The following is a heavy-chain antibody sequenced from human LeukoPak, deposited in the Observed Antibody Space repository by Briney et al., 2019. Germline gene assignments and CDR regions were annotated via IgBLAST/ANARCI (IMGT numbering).Heavy chain of an antibody. J-gene: IGHJ4*02. Sequence: SVKVSCKASGGTFSSYAISWVRQAPGQGLEWMGGIIPIFGTANYAQKFQGRVTITADESTSTAYMELSSLRSEDTAGYYCASNIVGATPPYYFDYWGQGTLVTVSS. V-gene: IGHV1-69*13. CDR1: GGTFSSYA. D-gene: IGHD1-26*01. CDR2: IIPIFGTA. CDR3: ASNIVGATPPYYFDY.